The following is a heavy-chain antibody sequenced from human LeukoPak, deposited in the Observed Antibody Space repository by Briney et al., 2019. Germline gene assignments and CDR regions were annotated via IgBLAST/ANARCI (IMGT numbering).Heavy chain of an antibody. CDR3: AKDMGYGMDV. Sequence: GGSLRLSCAAPGFTFDDYAMHWVRQAPGKGLEWVSGISWNSGSIGYADSVKGRFTISRDNAKNSLYLQMNSLRAEDTALYYCAKDMGYGMDVWGQGTTVTVSS. CDR2: ISWNSGSI. V-gene: IGHV3-9*01. J-gene: IGHJ6*02. CDR1: GFTFDDYA.